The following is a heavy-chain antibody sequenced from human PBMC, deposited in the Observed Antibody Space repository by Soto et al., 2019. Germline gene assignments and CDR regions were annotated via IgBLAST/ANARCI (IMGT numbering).Heavy chain of an antibody. D-gene: IGHD2-8*01. CDR2: ISPDNGRT. CDR1: GYRFTSYG. V-gene: IGHV1-18*01. CDR3: GRCRNDSYAMDV. Sequence: DSGKGCFKASGYRFTSYGVALVRQVPGQGPEWMGWISPDNGRTNYAQNVKGRVVMTTDISTNTVYLDLRSLRSDDTAIYYCGRCRNDSYAMDVWGQGTTVTVSS. J-gene: IGHJ6*01.